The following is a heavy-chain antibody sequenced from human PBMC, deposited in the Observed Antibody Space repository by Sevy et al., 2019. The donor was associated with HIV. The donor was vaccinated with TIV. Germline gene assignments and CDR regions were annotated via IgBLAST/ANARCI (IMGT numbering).Heavy chain of an antibody. CDR3: ARGHEKDGDLGDYYYFAMDV. V-gene: IGHV3-11*01. Sequence: GGSLRLSCAASGFTFSDYYMSWLRQAPGKGLEWLSYISGSGDTIYYADSVKGRFTISRDNAKNSLYLQMNSLRAEDMAVYYCARGHEKDGDLGDYYYFAMDVWGQGTTVTVSS. J-gene: IGHJ6*02. CDR2: ISGSGDTI. CDR1: GFTFSDYY. D-gene: IGHD4-17*01.